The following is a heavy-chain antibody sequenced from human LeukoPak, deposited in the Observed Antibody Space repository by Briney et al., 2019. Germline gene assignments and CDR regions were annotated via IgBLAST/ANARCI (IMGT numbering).Heavy chain of an antibody. V-gene: IGHV4-39*01. CDR1: GGSIRTSSHY. J-gene: IGHJ5*02. CDR3: ARRYYDTSPFDP. D-gene: IGHD3-22*01. Sequence: PSETLPLTCTVSGGSIRTSSHYWGWIRQPPGKGLEWIGSIHYSGSTSYDPSLRNRATIAVDMSNSQFSLKLTSVTAADTAMYYCARRYYDTSPFDPWGQGTLVTVSA. CDR2: IHYSGST.